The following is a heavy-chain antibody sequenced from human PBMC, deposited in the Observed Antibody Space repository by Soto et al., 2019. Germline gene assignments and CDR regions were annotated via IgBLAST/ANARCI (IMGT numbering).Heavy chain of an antibody. CDR3: ARDNLEDIDLRAYSFDY. CDR1: GGTFRTSS. D-gene: IGHD2-15*01. J-gene: IGHJ4*02. V-gene: IGHV1-69*13. Sequence: SVKVSCKASGGTFRTSSISWVRQAPGQGLEWMGGIIPIFGTTNYAPEFQGRLTITADESTRTAYMELSSLRSEDTALYYCARDNLEDIDLRAYSFDYSGQGPLLTVSS. CDR2: IIPIFGTT.